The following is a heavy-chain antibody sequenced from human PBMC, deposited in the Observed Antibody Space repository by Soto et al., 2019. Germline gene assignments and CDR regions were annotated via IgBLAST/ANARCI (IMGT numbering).Heavy chain of an antibody. CDR3: VRLTSRIAAASHGRSNYLDT. CDR2: VFFMGNT. V-gene: IGHV4-39*01. Sequence: XDSVCLTCSVYGGSGASGSSYCEWAPQAPGKGLEWIGDVFFMGNTWYNADFKARLTISVDTSNDQFSLRLSSVTAADTAFYFCVRLTSRIAAASHGRSNYLDTWGPGTLVTVSS. D-gene: IGHD6-25*01. CDR1: GGSGASGSSY. J-gene: IGHJ4*02.